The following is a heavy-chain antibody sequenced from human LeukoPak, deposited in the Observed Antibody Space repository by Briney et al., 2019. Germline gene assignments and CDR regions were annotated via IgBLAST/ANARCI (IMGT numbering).Heavy chain of an antibody. CDR2: ILYSGTT. D-gene: IGHD2-2*02. CDR1: GGSISSGGYY. V-gene: IGHV4-31*03. Sequence: PSQTLSLTCTVFGGSISSGGYYWTWIRQYPGKGLEWIGNILYSGTTYYNPSLKSRTTISVDTSENQFSLHLGSVTAADTAVYYCARGYSYRDIWGQGTMVTVSS. CDR3: ARGYSYRDI. J-gene: IGHJ3*02.